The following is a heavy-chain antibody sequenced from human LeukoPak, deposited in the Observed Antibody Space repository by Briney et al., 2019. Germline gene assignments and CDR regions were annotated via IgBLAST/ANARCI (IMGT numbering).Heavy chain of an antibody. V-gene: IGHV1-18*01. D-gene: IGHD3-22*01. CDR3: ARGVISYDSSGDLGDFDY. Sequence: ASVKVSCKASGYTFTSYGISWVRQAPAQGLEWMGWISAYNGNTNYAQKLQGRVTMTTDTSTSTAYMELRSLRSDDTAVYYCARGVISYDSSGDLGDFDYWGQGTLVTVSS. CDR2: ISAYNGNT. J-gene: IGHJ4*02. CDR1: GYTFTSYG.